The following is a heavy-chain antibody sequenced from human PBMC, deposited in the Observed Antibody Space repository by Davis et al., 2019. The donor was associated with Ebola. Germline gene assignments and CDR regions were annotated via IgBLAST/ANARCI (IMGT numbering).Heavy chain of an antibody. CDR1: GGSISSSSYY. V-gene: IGHV4-39*01. J-gene: IGHJ4*02. CDR2: IYYSGST. D-gene: IGHD6-19*01. Sequence: PGGSLRLSCTVSGGSISSSSYYWGWIRQPPGKGLEWIGSIYYSGSTYYNPSLKSRVTISVDTSKNQFSLKLSSVTAADTAVYYCARSSSGWRNFDYWGQGTLVTVSS. CDR3: ARSSSGWRNFDY.